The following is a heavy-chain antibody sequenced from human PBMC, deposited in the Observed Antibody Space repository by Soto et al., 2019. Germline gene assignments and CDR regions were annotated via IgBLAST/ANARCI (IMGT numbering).Heavy chain of an antibody. J-gene: IGHJ4*02. CDR1: GFTFSNYW. CDR2: IKEDGGDT. V-gene: IGHV3-7*05. Sequence: ELQLVESGADLVQPGGSLRLSCAASGFTFSNYWMTWVRQAPGKGLEWVASIKEDGGDTYYVDSVKGRFIISRDNAKNSLYLQMNSLRAEDTAMYHCARDQWRLFDYWGPGILVTVSS. CDR3: ARDQWRLFDY. D-gene: IGHD6-19*01.